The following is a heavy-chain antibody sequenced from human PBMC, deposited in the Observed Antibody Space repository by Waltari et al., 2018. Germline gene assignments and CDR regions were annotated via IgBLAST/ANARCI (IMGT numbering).Heavy chain of an antibody. CDR1: GYTFTGYY. D-gene: IGHD1-1*01. CDR3: ARTKSAELRGAFDI. CDR2: IKPSSGGT. Sequence: QVQLVQSGAEVKKPGASVKVSCKASGYTFTGYYMHWVRQAPGPGLEWMGRIKPSSGGTNYAQKFQGRVTMTRETSISTAYMELSRLRSDDTAVYYCARTKSAELRGAFDIWGQGTMVTVSS. J-gene: IGHJ3*02. V-gene: IGHV1-2*06.